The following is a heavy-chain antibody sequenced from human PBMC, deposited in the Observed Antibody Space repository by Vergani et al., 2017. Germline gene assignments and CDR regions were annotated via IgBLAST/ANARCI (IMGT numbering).Heavy chain of an antibody. CDR2: ISGSGGST. D-gene: IGHD5-12*01. CDR1: GFTFNHYA. J-gene: IGHJ6*02. V-gene: IGHV3-23*01. Sequence: EVQLLESGGDLVQPGGSLRLSCAASGFTFNHYAMNWVRQAPGKGLEWVSGISGSGGSTYYAGSVKGRITICRGSSKNTLYLQMNSLSAGDTAVYYCAKANPRNSGYDYLYYYHAMDVWGQGTTVTVSS. CDR3: AKANPRNSGYDYLYYYHAMDV.